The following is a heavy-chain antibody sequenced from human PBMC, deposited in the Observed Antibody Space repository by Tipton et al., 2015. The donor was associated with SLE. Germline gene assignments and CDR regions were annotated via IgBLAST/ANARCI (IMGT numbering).Heavy chain of an antibody. CDR2: IYHSGST. V-gene: IGHV4-38-2*02. CDR1: GYSISSDYY. D-gene: IGHD4-23*01. CDR3: ARTFPYGGFDP. J-gene: IGHJ5*02. Sequence: TLSLTCTVSGYSISSDYYWGRIRQPPGKGLEWIGSIYHSGSTHYNPSLKSRVSISVDTSKNQFSLKLSSVTAADTAVYYCARTFPYGGFDPWGQGTLVTVSS.